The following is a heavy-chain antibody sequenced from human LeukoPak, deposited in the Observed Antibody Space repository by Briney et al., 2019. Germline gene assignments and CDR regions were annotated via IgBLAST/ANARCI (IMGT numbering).Heavy chain of an antibody. J-gene: IGHJ4*02. CDR1: GDSISSSTYY. Sequence: SETLSPTCTVSGDSISSSTYYWGWIRQPPGKGLEWIGSIYYSGSTYHNPSLKSRVTISVDTSKNQLSLKLTSVTAADTAVFYCARHGIGSYLVQWGQGTLVTVSS. V-gene: IGHV4-39*01. CDR3: ARHGIGSYLVQ. CDR2: IYYSGST. D-gene: IGHD1-26*01.